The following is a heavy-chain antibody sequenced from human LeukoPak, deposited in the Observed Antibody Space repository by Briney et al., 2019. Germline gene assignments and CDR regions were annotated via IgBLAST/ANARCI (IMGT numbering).Heavy chain of an antibody. CDR1: GFTFGDYA. CDR2: IRYDGSNK. V-gene: IGHV3-30*02. CDR3: AKGIPAALYGMFDY. J-gene: IGHJ4*02. D-gene: IGHD2-2*01. Sequence: PGGSLRLSCTASGFTFGDYAMSWVRQAPGKGLEWVAFIRYDGSNKYYADSVKGRFTISRDNSKNTLYLQMNSLRAEDTAVYYCAKGIPAALYGMFDYWGQGTLVTVSS.